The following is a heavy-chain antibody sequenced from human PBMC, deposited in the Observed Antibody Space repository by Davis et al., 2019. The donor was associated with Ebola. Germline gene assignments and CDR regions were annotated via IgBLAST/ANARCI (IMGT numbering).Heavy chain of an antibody. CDR3: ARDTFGTYGERGYFDQ. CDR2: INQRGDS. CDR1: GGSFSDYY. Sequence: PSETLSLTCAVYGGSFSDYYWSWVRQSPGEGLEWIGEINQRGDSDYNPSLRSRATLSVDRSKLQFSLRLASVTAADTAVYYCARDTFGTYGERGYFDQWGQGTLVTVSS. D-gene: IGHD1-26*01. J-gene: IGHJ4*02. V-gene: IGHV4-34*01.